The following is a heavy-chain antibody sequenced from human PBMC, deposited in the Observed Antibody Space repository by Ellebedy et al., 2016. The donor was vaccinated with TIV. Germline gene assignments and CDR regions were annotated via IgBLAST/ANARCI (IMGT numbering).Heavy chain of an antibody. J-gene: IGHJ4*02. CDR1: GFSISNTW. CDR3: TTESLEDGTSCAFDY. Sequence: GESLKISCAASGFSISNTWMNWVRQAPGKGPEAVGRIKGKSGCGTTDHAAPVKGRFSISRDDSKNTLSLQISSLRTEDTAVYYCTTESLEDGTSCAFDYWGQGTLVTVSS. D-gene: IGHD5-24*01. CDR2: IKGKSGCGTT. V-gene: IGHV3-15*07.